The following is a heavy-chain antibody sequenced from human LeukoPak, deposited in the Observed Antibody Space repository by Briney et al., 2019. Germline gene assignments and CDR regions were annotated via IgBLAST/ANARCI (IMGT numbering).Heavy chain of an antibody. V-gene: IGHV4-59*08. D-gene: IGHD3-22*01. CDR1: GGSISSYY. Sequence: PSETLSLTCTVSGGSISSYYWSWIRQPPGKGLEWIGYIYYSGSTYYNPSLKSRVTISVDTSKNQFSLKLSSVTAADTAVYYCARGPGYYYDSSGSPRWGQGTLVTVSS. J-gene: IGHJ4*02. CDR2: IYYSGST. CDR3: ARGPGYYYDSSGSPR.